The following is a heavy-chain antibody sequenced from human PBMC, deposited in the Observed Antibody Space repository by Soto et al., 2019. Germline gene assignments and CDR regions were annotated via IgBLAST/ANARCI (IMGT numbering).Heavy chain of an antibody. CDR2: ISWNSGSI. V-gene: IGHV3-9*01. CDR1: GFTFDDDA. Sequence: GGSLRLSCAASGFTFDDDAMHWVRQAPGKGLEWVSGISWNSGSIGYADSVKGRFTISRDNSKNTLYLQMNSLRAEDTAVYYCARDQGQLVTIYYFDYWGQGTLVTVSS. D-gene: IGHD6-6*01. CDR3: ARDQGQLVTIYYFDY. J-gene: IGHJ4*02.